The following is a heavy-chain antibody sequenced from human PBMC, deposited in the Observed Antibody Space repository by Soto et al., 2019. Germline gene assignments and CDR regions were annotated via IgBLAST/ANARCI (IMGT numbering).Heavy chain of an antibody. CDR2: ISYDGSNK. CDR3: AKGEYDFWSGFSGFYYYYGMDV. Sequence: QVQLVESGGGVVQPGRSLRLSCAASGFTYSSYGMHWVRQAPGKGLEWVAVISYDGSNKYYADSVKGRFTISRDNSKNTLYLHMNSLRAEDTAVYYCAKGEYDFWSGFSGFYYYYGMDVWGQGTTVTVSS. V-gene: IGHV3-30*18. J-gene: IGHJ6*02. CDR1: GFTYSSYG. D-gene: IGHD3-3*01.